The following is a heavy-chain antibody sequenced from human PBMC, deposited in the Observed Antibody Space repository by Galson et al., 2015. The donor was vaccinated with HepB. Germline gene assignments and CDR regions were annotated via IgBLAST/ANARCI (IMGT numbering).Heavy chain of an antibody. J-gene: IGHJ4*02. CDR3: ATLSNSGRYSDY. CDR2: ISYDGSHK. Sequence: SLRLSCAVSGFTFGRYGMHWVRQAPDKGLDWVTVISYDGSHKYYADSVKGRFTISRDDSKNTLYLQMNSLRVEDTAVYYCATLSNSGRYSDYWGQGTLVTVSS. V-gene: IGHV3-30*03. CDR1: GFTFGRYG. D-gene: IGHD4-23*01.